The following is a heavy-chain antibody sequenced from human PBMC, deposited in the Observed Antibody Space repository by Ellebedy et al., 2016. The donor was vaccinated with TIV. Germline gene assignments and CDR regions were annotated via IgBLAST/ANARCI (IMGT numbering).Heavy chain of an antibody. CDR2: ISGGSDYT. CDR1: GFTFSDYY. V-gene: IGHV3-11*06. D-gene: IGHD3-22*01. CDR3: VRHTYYYDNSGYLGAFEV. J-gene: IGHJ3*01. Sequence: GESLKISCAASGFTFSDYYMSWIRQAPGKGLEWVSYISGGSDYTKYADSVNGRFTSSRDNAKNSLYLHMNSLRAEETAVYYCVRHTYYYDNSGYLGAFEVWGQGTMVIVSS.